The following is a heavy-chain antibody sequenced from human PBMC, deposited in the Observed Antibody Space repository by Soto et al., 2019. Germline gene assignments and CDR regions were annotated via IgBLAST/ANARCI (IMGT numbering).Heavy chain of an antibody. J-gene: IGHJ4*02. V-gene: IGHV3-23*01. CDR1: GFTFVTYD. D-gene: IGHD3-9*01. Sequence: EVQLLESGGGLVQPGGSLRLSCTASGFTFVTYDMTWVRQAPGKGLDWVSTISGRDGTTYYADSVRGRFTISRDNSKNTLYLQMSRLRPEDTAVYYCVKGSWLDDFGGQGTLVTVSS. CDR2: ISGRDGTT. CDR3: VKGSWLDDF.